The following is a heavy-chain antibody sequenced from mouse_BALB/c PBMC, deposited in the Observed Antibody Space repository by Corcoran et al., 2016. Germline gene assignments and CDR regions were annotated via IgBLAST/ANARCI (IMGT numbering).Heavy chain of an antibody. CDR3: APTGYFDY. Sequence: EVQLQQSGAELVKPGASVKLSCTASGFNIKDTYMHWVKQRPEQGLEWIGRIVPANGNTKYDPKFQGKATITADTSSNTAYLQLSSLTSEDTAVYYCAPTGYFDYWGQGTTLTVSS. CDR2: IVPANGNT. V-gene: IGHV14-3*02. D-gene: IGHD4-1*02. CDR1: GFNIKDTY. J-gene: IGHJ2*01.